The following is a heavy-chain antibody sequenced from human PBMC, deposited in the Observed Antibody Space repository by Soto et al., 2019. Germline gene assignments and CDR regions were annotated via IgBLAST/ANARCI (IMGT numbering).Heavy chain of an antibody. CDR2: IYYRGNT. Sequence: QVQLQESGPGLVKPSETLSLTCTVSGGTINSDYWSWIRQPPGKGLEWIGYIYYRGNTNYNPSLKSRVTISIDTSKNQSSLKLSSVTAADTAVYYCARDPLPGYWGQGTLVTVSS. V-gene: IGHV4-59*01. CDR1: GGTINSDY. CDR3: ARDPLPGY. J-gene: IGHJ4*02.